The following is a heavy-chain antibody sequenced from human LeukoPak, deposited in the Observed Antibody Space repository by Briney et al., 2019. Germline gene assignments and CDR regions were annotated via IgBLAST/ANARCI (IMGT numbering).Heavy chain of an antibody. D-gene: IGHD3-22*01. CDR2: INHSGST. V-gene: IGHV4-34*01. CDR1: GGSFSGYY. Sequence: SETLSLTCAVYGGSFSGYYWSWIRQPPGKGLEWIGEINHSGSTNYNPSLKSRVTISVNTSKNQFSLKLSPVTAADTAVYYCASCVSPSTRMYNWFDPWGQGTLVTVSS. CDR3: ASCVSPSTRMYNWFDP. J-gene: IGHJ5*02.